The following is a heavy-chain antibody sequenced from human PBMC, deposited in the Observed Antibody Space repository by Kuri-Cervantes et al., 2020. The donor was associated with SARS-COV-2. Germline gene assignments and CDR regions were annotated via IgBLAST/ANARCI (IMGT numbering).Heavy chain of an antibody. CDR2: INSDGSST. CDR3: ARDLVGSSGWGWGS. Sequence: GESLKISCASSGFSHSSFWMHWVRQAPGKGLVWVSRINSDGSSTSFADSVKGRFTISRDNAKNTLYLQMNSLRAEDTAVYYCARDLVGSSGWGWGSWGQGTLVTVSS. J-gene: IGHJ5*02. CDR1: GFSHSSFW. D-gene: IGHD6-19*01. V-gene: IGHV3-74*01.